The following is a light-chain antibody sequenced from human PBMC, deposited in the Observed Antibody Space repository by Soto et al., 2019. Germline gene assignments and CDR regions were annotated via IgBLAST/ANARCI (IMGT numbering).Light chain of an antibody. Sequence: DIQMTQPPPSLSASVGDRVTITCQASQNINNYLNWYQQKPGRAPKLLIYDASNLEAGVPSRFRGSGSGTDFTFTISRLQPEDIATYYCQQYVNLPTFGQGARLEIK. J-gene: IGKJ5*01. V-gene: IGKV1-33*01. CDR3: QQYVNLPT. CDR2: DAS. CDR1: QNINNY.